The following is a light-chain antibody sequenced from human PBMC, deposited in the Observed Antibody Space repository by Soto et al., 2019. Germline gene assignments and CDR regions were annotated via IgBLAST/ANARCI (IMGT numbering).Light chain of an antibody. CDR2: GAS. CDR3: QQYGSSPT. V-gene: IGKV3-20*01. CDR1: QSITSGY. Sequence: IVLTQSPGTLSLFPGERATLSCRASQSITSGYLAWYQQKPGQSPRLLIYGASSIATGIPDRFSGSGSGTDFTLTISSLEPEDFAVYYCQQYGSSPTFGQGTRLEIK. J-gene: IGKJ5*01.